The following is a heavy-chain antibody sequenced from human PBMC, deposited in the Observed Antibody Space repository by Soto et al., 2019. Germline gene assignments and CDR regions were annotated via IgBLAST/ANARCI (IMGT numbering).Heavy chain of an antibody. Sequence: PGGSLRLSCAASGFTFGSYEMNWVRQAPGKGLEWLSYISGSGSPIYYADSVKGRFTISRDNSKNTLYLQMNSLRAEDTAVYYCAKDLEEGVYYYYGMDVWGQGTTVTVSS. V-gene: IGHV3-48*03. D-gene: IGHD3-10*01. CDR2: ISGSGSPI. J-gene: IGHJ6*02. CDR1: GFTFGSYE. CDR3: AKDLEEGVYYYYGMDV.